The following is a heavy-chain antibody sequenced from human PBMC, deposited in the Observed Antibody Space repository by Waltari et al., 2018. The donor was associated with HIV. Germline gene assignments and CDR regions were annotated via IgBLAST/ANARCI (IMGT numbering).Heavy chain of an antibody. J-gene: IGHJ4*02. CDR2: ISFEGAKK. V-gene: IGHV3-30*03. Sequence: QVRLVASGGGVVQPGRSLRLSCEASGFSFGGYGMHWVRQTPDKGLEWVAGISFEGAKKNYIDSVKGRFTVSRDNSKNTMYLQMNNLRPDDTAVYYCARDLAYSSTWPSYWGQGTLVTVSS. CDR3: ARDLAYSSTWPSY. CDR1: GFSFGGYG. D-gene: IGHD6-13*01.